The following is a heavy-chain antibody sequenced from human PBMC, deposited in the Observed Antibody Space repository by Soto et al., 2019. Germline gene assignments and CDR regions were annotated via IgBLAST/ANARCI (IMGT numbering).Heavy chain of an antibody. V-gene: IGHV3-30*18. Sequence: QMNLVESGGGVVQPGRSLRLSCAASGFVFSDYGMHWVGQAPGKGLEWVALITNDGNNEYYRESVKGRFSISRGRSTNTVDLLMNSLRPEDTGVYYCAKEGPGGGRHFYYAMDVWGQGTTVTVSS. D-gene: IGHD1-26*01. CDR1: GFVFSDYG. CDR3: AKEGPGGGRHFYYAMDV. J-gene: IGHJ6*02. CDR2: ITNDGNNE.